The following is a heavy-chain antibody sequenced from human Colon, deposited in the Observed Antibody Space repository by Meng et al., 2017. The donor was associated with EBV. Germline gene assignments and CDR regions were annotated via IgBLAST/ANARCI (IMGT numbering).Heavy chain of an antibody. Sequence: VQLVESCGGLVRPGGSLVLSCAASGLTFSSYWMHWVRQGPGQGLVWVSRINGDGSSTSYADSVKGRFTISRDNAKNALYLQMNNLKPEDTAMYYCTRVGDYAYKDWGQGTLVTVSS. CDR1: GLTFSSYW. V-gene: IGHV3-74*01. J-gene: IGHJ1*01. CDR2: INGDGSST. D-gene: IGHD4-17*01. CDR3: TRVGDYAYKD.